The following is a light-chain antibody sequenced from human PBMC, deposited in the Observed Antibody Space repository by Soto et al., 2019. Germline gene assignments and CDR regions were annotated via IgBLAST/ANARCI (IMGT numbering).Light chain of an antibody. Sequence: DIPVTQSPASLSASVGDRVTISCRASQNISKWLAWYQHKTGRAPKLLIYDASTLRSGVPLRFSGSGSGTAFTISLDNLQPDDFATYYCQHPRTFGQGTKVEIK. J-gene: IGKJ1*01. V-gene: IGKV1-5*01. CDR2: DAS. CDR1: QNISKW. CDR3: QHPRT.